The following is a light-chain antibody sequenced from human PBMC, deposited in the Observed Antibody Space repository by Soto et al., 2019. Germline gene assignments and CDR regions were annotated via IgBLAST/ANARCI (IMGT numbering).Light chain of an antibody. CDR3: HQRQSWPRT. J-gene: IGKJ1*01. V-gene: IGKV3-11*01. CDR2: QTS. CDR1: QYINTR. Sequence: EIVSTQSPATLSSFPGDRATLSCRASQYINTRLAWYQHRPGQAPRLLIYQTSIRAAGIPATFSARGSGTDFTLTISDVQPEEFALYYCHQRQSWPRTFGQGTKVDIK.